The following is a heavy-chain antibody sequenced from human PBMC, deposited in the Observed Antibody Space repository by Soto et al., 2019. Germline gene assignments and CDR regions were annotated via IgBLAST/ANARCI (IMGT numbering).Heavy chain of an antibody. CDR3: ARGRFIGGYSYGYYYYYGMDV. V-gene: IGHV1-3*01. D-gene: IGHD5-18*01. CDR2: INAGNGNT. J-gene: IGHJ6*02. Sequence: QVQLVQSGAEVKKPGASVKVSCKASGYTFTSYAMHWVRQAPGQRLEWMGWINAGNGNTKYSQKFQGRVTITRDTSESTAYMELSSLRSEDTAVYYCARGRFIGGYSYGYYYYYGMDVWGQGTTVTVSS. CDR1: GYTFTSYA.